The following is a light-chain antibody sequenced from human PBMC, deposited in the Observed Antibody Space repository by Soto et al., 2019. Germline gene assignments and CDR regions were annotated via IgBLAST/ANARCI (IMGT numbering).Light chain of an antibody. CDR3: SSYTSSSTPYV. Sequence: SALTQPASVSGSPGQSIIISCTGTSSDVGGYNYVSWYQQYPGTAPKLMIYDVSNRPSGISNRFTGSKSGNTASLTISGLQAEDEAEYYCSSYTSSSTPYVFGTGTKLTVL. V-gene: IGLV2-14*01. CDR2: DVS. J-gene: IGLJ1*01. CDR1: SSDVGGYNY.